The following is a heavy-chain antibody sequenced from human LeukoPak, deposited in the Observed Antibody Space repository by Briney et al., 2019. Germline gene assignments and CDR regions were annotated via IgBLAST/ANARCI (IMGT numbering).Heavy chain of an antibody. CDR2: IIPILGIA. Sequence: SVKVSCKATGGTFSSYAISWVRQAPGQGLEWMGRIIPILGIANYAQKFQGRVTITADKSTSTAYMELSSLRSEDTAVYYCARESYGDYPAAGYYFDYWGQGTLVTVSS. J-gene: IGHJ4*02. V-gene: IGHV1-69*04. D-gene: IGHD4-17*01. CDR3: ARESYGDYPAAGYYFDY. CDR1: GGTFSSYA.